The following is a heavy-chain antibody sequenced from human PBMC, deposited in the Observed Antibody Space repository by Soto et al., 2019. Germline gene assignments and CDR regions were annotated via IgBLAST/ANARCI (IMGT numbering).Heavy chain of an antibody. CDR1: GFTFSDYY. V-gene: IGHV3-11*01. J-gene: IGHJ4*02. CDR2: ISSSGSTI. D-gene: IGHD3-9*01. Sequence: GGSLRLSCAASGFTFSDYYMSWIRQAPGKGLEWVSYISSSGSTIYYADSVKGRFTISRDNAKNSLYLQMNSLRAEDTAVYYCAKGQGSGILTGYYKFFDDWGQVTLVTV. CDR3: AKGQGSGILTGYYKFFDD.